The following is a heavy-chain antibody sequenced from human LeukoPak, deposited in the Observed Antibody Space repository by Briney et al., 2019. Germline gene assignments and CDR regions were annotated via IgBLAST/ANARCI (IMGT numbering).Heavy chain of an antibody. J-gene: IGHJ5*02. CDR1: GYIFTSYG. CDR3: ARDVIANWVVAATLVADWFDP. Sequence: ASVKVSCKASGYIFTSYGISWVRQAPGQGLEWMGWISAYNGNTNYAQKLQGRVTMTTDTSTSTAYMELRSLRSDDTAVYYCARDVIANWVVAATLVADWFDPWGQGTLVTVSS. CDR2: ISAYNGNT. V-gene: IGHV1-18*01. D-gene: IGHD2-15*01.